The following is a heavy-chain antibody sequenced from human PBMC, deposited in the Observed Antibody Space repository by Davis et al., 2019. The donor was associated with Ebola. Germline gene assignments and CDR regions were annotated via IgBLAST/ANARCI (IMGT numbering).Heavy chain of an antibody. CDR2: ISWNSDSI. CDR1: GFAFGDYA. J-gene: IGHJ3*02. Sequence: SLKISCAGSGFAFGDYAMHWVRQAPGKGLEWVSGISWNSDSIVYADSVKGRFTISRDNSKNTLYLQMNGLRVEDTAIYYCAKDTSNIWFDIWGQGTMVTVSS. D-gene: IGHD2/OR15-2a*01. V-gene: IGHV3-9*01. CDR3: AKDTSNIWFDI.